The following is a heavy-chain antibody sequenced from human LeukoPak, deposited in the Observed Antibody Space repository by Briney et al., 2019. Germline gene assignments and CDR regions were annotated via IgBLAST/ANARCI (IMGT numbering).Heavy chain of an antibody. J-gene: IGHJ4*02. Sequence: GESLKISCKGSGYSFNTYWISWVRQMPGKGLEWMGTTDPSDSYTKYSSSFHGHVTISADKSISTAYLQWSGLKASDTAMYYCARHVEMATTLDYWGQGTLVTVSS. V-gene: IGHV5-10-1*01. CDR1: GYSFNTYW. D-gene: IGHD5-24*01. CDR2: TDPSDSYT. CDR3: ARHVEMATTLDY.